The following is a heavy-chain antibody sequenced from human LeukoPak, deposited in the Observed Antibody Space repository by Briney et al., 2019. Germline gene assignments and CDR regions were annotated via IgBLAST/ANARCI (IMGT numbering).Heavy chain of an antibody. CDR1: GFTFSSYA. D-gene: IGHD2-2*02. V-gene: IGHV3-21*01. CDR3: ARSCSSTSCYTVFDY. J-gene: IGHJ4*02. Sequence: PGGSLRLSCAASGFTFSSYAMSWVRQAPGKGLEWVSSISSSSSYIYYADSVKGRFTISRDNAKNSLYLQMNSLRAEDTAVYYCARSCSSTSCYTVFDYWGQGTLVTVSS. CDR2: ISSSSSYI.